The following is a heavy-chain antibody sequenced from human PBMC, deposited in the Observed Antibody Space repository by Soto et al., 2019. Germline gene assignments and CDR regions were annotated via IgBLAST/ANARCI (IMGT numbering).Heavy chain of an antibody. CDR1: GFTFSSYG. Sequence: GGSLRLSCAASGFTFSSYGMHWVRQAPGKGLEWVAVIWYDGSNKYYADSVKGRFTISRDNSKNTLYLQMNSLRAEDTAVYYCARSTSAAAGLGYWGQGTLVTVSS. J-gene: IGHJ4*02. CDR2: IWYDGSNK. V-gene: IGHV3-33*01. CDR3: ARSTSAAAGLGY. D-gene: IGHD6-13*01.